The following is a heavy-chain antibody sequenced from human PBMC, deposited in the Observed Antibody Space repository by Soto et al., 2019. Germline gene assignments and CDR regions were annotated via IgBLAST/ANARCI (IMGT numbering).Heavy chain of an antibody. CDR1: GGSISSGDYY. Sequence: PSETLSLTCTVSGGSISSGDYYWSWIRQPPGKGLEWIGYIYYSVSTYYNSSLKSRVTISVDTSKNQFSLKLSSVTAADTAIYYXARAGQGDSRGYYHFDYWGQGTLVTVSS. D-gene: IGHD3-22*01. CDR2: IYYSVST. J-gene: IGHJ4*02. CDR3: ARAGQGDSRGYYHFDY. V-gene: IGHV4-30-4*01.